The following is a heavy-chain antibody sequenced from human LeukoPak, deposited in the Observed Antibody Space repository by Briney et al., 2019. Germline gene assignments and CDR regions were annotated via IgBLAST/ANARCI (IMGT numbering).Heavy chain of an antibody. CDR2: ISYDGGNK. V-gene: IGHV3-30*18. Sequence: GGSLRLSCAASGFTFSTYGMHWVRQAPGKGLEWVAVISYDGGNKYYADSVKGRFTISRDNSKNTLYLQMNSLRAEDTAVYYCAKKGIAAASYYFDYWGQGTLVTVSS. CDR3: AKKGIAAASYYFDY. CDR1: GFTFSTYG. D-gene: IGHD6-13*01. J-gene: IGHJ4*02.